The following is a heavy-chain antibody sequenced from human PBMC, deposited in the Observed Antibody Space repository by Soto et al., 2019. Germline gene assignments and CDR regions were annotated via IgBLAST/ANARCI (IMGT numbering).Heavy chain of an antibody. D-gene: IGHD3-9*01. J-gene: IGHJ4*02. Sequence: QVQLQESGPGLVKPSQTLSLTCTVSGGSISSGDYYWSWIRQPPGKGLEWIGYIYYSGSTYYNPSLKSRVTISVDTSKNQSALKLSSVTAADTAVYYCARASITIFSGDIDYWGQGTLVTVSS. CDR2: IYYSGST. V-gene: IGHV4-30-4*01. CDR3: ARASITIFSGDIDY. CDR1: GGSISSGDYY.